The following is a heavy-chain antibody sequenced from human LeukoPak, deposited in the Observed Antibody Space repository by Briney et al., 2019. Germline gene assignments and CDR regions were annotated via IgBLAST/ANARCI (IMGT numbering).Heavy chain of an antibody. CDR3: ARVSPYYYYGMDV. Sequence: ASVKVSCKASGYTFTGYYMHWARQAPGQGLEWMGWINPSSGGTNYAQKFQGRVTMTRDTSISTAYMELSRLRSDDTAVYYCARVSPYYYYGMDVWGQGTTVTVSS. CDR2: INPSSGGT. J-gene: IGHJ6*02. CDR1: GYTFTGYY. V-gene: IGHV1-2*02.